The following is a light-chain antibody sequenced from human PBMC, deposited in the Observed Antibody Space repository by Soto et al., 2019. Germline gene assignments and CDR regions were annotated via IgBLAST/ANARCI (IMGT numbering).Light chain of an antibody. CDR1: SSDVGGYNY. J-gene: IGLJ2*01. Sequence: QSALTQPRSVSGSPGQSVTISCTGTSSDVGGYNYASWYQQHPGKAPKLMIYDVSKRPSGVPDRFSGSKSGNTASLTISGLQAEDEADYYCCSYAGSYTHVVFGGGTKVTVL. CDR2: DVS. CDR3: CSYAGSYTHVV. V-gene: IGLV2-11*01.